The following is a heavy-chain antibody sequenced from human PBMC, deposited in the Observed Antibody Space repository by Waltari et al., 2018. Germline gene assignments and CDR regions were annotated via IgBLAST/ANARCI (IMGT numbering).Heavy chain of an antibody. D-gene: IGHD5-18*01. CDR3: AREATAMVTSFDY. J-gene: IGHJ4*02. CDR1: GGSISSGSYY. V-gene: IGHV4-61*02. Sequence: QVQLQESGPGLVKPSQTLSLTCTVSGGSISSGSYYWSWIRQPAGKGLEWIGRIYTSGSTNYNPSLKSRVTISVDTSKNQFPLKLSSVTAADTAVYYCAREATAMVTSFDYWGQGTLVTVSS. CDR2: IYTSGST.